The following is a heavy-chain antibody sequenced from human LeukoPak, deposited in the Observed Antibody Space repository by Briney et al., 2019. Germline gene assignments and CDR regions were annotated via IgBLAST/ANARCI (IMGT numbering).Heavy chain of an antibody. D-gene: IGHD3-22*01. V-gene: IGHV1-18*01. CDR1: GYTFTSYG. J-gene: IGHJ4*02. CDR3: ARDRSYYYDSSGYPPSDY. CDR2: ISAYNGNT. Sequence: ASVKVSCKASGYTFTSYGISWVRQAPGQGLEWMGWISAYNGNTNYAQKLQGRVTMTTDTSTSTAYMELRSLRSDDTAVYYCARDRSYYYDSSGYPPSDYWGQGTLSPSPQ.